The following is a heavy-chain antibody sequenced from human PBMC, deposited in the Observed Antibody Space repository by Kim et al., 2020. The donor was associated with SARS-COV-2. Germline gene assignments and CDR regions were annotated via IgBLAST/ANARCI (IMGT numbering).Heavy chain of an antibody. Sequence: GGSLRLSCAASGFTFSTYAMSWVHQAPGKGLEWVSVIYSGGTSTYYADSVKGRITISRDNSKNTLYLQMNSLRAEDTAVYYCARDNSGTGFWYLDFWGRGTLVTVSS. D-gene: IGHD1-7*01. J-gene: IGHJ2*01. CDR3: ARDNSGTGFWYLDF. CDR1: GFTFSTYA. V-gene: IGHV3-23*03. CDR2: IYSGGTST.